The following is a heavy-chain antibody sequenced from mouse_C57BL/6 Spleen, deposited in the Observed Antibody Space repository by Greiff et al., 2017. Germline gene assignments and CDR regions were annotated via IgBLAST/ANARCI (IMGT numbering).Heavy chain of an antibody. V-gene: IGHV1-55*01. CDR1: GYTFTSYW. J-gene: IGHJ2*01. D-gene: IGHD1-1*01. CDR2: IYPGSGST. CDR3: ARSRITTVVADFGY. Sequence: QVQLQQPGAELVKPGASVKMSCKASGYTFTSYWITWVKQRPGQGLEWIGDIYPGSGSTNYNEKFKSKATLTVDTSSSTAYMQLSSLTSEDSAVYYCARSRITTVVADFGYWGQGTTLTVSS.